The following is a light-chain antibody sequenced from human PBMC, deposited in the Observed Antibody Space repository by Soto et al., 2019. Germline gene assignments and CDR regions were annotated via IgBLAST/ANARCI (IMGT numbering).Light chain of an antibody. V-gene: IGKV3-15*01. CDR1: QAISDN. CDR3: QQRSNLVS. J-gene: IGKJ5*01. Sequence: ILMTQSPATLSVSPGESATLSCRASQAISDNLAWYQHKPGQPPRRLIYDASTRATGIPARLSGGGSGTEFTLPIRSLEPEDFAVYYCQQRSNLVSFGPGTRLEIK. CDR2: DAS.